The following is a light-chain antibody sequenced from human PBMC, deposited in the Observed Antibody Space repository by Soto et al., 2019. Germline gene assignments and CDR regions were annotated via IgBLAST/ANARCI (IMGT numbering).Light chain of an antibody. V-gene: IGLV2-14*01. CDR2: EVS. Sequence: QSALTQPASVSGSPGQSITISCTGTSSDVGGYSYVSWYQQHPGKTPKLMIYEVSNRPSGVPHRFSGSKSGNTASLTISGLQTEDEADYYCSSFSSITREVFGGGTKVTVL. J-gene: IGLJ2*01. CDR1: SSDVGGYSY. CDR3: SSFSSITREV.